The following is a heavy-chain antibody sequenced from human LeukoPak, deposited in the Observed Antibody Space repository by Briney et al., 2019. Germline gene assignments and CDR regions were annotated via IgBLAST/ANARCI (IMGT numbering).Heavy chain of an antibody. Sequence: ASVKVSCKASGYTFTSYGISWVRQAPGQGLEWMGWISAYNGNTNYAQKLQGRVTMTTDTSTSTAYVELRSLRSDDTAVYYCARGVAAAGTLGLFDYWGQGTLVTVSS. CDR2: ISAYNGNT. D-gene: IGHD6-13*01. CDR1: GYTFTSYG. V-gene: IGHV1-18*01. J-gene: IGHJ4*02. CDR3: ARGVAAAGTLGLFDY.